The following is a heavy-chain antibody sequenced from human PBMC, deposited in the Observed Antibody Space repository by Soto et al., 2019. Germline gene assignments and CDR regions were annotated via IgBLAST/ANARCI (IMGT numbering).Heavy chain of an antibody. J-gene: IGHJ4*02. V-gene: IGHV3-21*01. CDR2: ISSSSNFI. D-gene: IGHD3-22*01. CDR1: GFTFNNYN. CDR3: VRGGYYYDSTGYLPSDY. Sequence: EVQLVESGGGLVKPGGSLRLSCAASGFTFNNYNMNWVRQAPGKGLEWVSSISSSSNFIYYADSLKGRFTISRDNAKNSLYLQMNSLRAEDTAVYYCVRGGYYYDSTGYLPSDYWGQGTLVTVSS.